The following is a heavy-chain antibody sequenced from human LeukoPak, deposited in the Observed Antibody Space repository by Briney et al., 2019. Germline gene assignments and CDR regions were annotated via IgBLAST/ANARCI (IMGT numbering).Heavy chain of an antibody. V-gene: IGHV4-59*01. J-gene: IGHJ4*02. Sequence: SETLSLTCTVSGDPISYYYWTWIRQPPGKGLEWIGYIHNIGSTNYNPSLKSRVTISVDTSKNQFSLKLTPVTAADTAVYYCARGSTAYPYHFDYWGQGTQVTVSS. CDR1: GDPISYYY. D-gene: IGHD3-16*01. CDR2: IHNIGST. CDR3: ARGSTAYPYHFDY.